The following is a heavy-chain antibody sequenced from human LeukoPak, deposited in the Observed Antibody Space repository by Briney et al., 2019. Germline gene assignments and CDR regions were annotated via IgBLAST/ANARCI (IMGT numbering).Heavy chain of an antibody. CDR3: ARSRGYSYGTTFLDY. V-gene: IGHV4-59*08. D-gene: IGHD5-18*01. CDR2: IYYSGSI. Sequence: SETLSLTCTVSGGSISTYYWSWIRQPPGKGLEWIGYIYYSGSINYNPSLKSRVTISVDTSKNQFSLKLISVTAADTAVYYCARSRGYSYGTTFLDYWGQGTLVTVSS. CDR1: GGSISTYY. J-gene: IGHJ4*02.